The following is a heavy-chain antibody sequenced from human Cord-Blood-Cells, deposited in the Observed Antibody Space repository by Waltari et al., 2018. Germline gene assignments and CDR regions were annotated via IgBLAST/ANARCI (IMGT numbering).Heavy chain of an antibody. CDR2: ISYDGSNK. D-gene: IGHD7-27*01. CDR1: GFTFSSYG. V-gene: IGHV3-30*18. Sequence: QVQLVESGGGVVQPGRSLRLSCAASGFTFSSYGMHWVRQAPGQGLEWVAVISYDGSNKYYADSVKGRFTISRDNSKNTLYLQMNSLRAEDTAVYYCAKSERERVTGKRRSYWYFDLWGRGTLVTVSS. CDR3: AKSERERVTGKRRSYWYFDL. J-gene: IGHJ2*01.